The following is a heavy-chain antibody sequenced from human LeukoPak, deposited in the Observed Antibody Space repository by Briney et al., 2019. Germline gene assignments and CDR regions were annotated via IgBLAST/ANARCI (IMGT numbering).Heavy chain of an antibody. J-gene: IGHJ4*02. D-gene: IGHD5-24*01. CDR1: GASVRSHY. CDR3: ARRDGDNYDFDY. V-gene: IGHV4-59*02. Sequence: SETLSLTCTVSGASVRSHYWSWIRQTPGKGLEWIGYGFYIGRTNYNPSLGSRAAISLDTSKNQFSLRLTAVTAADTAVYYCARRDGDNYDFDYWGQGILVTVSS. CDR2: GFYIGRT.